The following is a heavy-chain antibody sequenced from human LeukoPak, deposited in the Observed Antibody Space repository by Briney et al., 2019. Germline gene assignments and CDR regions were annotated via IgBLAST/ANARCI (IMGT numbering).Heavy chain of an antibody. Sequence: SETLSLTCSVSGGSTSSSSYYWGWIRQPPGKGLEWIGSIYYSGSTYYNPSLQSRVTISVDTSKSQFSLKLTSVTAADTAVYYCARDSGSQVGFDYWGQGTLVTVSS. J-gene: IGHJ4*02. V-gene: IGHV4-39*07. D-gene: IGHD1-26*01. CDR3: ARDSGSQVGFDY. CDR1: GGSTSSSSYY. CDR2: IYYSGST.